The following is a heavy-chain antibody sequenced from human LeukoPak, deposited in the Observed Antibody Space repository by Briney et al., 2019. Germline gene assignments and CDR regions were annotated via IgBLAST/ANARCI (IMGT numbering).Heavy chain of an antibody. J-gene: IGHJ4*02. D-gene: IGHD6-19*01. CDR1: GFTFSSYA. V-gene: IGHV3-23*01. CDR3: ARGHSGWYDY. CDR2: ISGSGGST. Sequence: GGSLRLSCAAPGFTFSSYAMNWGRQAPGKGLEWVSAISGSGGSTYYADSVKGRFTISRDNSKNTLYLQMNSLRAEDTAVYYCARGHSGWYDYWGQGTLVTVSS.